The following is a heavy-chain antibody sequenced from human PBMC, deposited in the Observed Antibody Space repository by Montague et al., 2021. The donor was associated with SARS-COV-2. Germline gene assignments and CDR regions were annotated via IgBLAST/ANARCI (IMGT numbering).Heavy chain of an antibody. CDR3: AHTSIVTTISLAYVAYWYFDL. V-gene: IGHV2-5*01. Sequence: PALVKPTQTLTLTCTFSGFSLSTSGVGVGWIRQPPGKALEWLALIYWNDDKRYSPSLKSRLTITKDTFKNQVVLTMTNMDPVDTATYYCAHTSIVTTISLAYVAYWYFDLWGRGTLVTVSS. CDR2: IYWNDDK. J-gene: IGHJ2*01. D-gene: IGHD5-12*01. CDR1: GFSLSTSGVG.